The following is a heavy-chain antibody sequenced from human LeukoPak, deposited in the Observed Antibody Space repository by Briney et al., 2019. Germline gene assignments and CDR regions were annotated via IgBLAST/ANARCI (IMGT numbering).Heavy chain of an antibody. V-gene: IGHV3-23*01. CDR1: GFTFSSYA. J-gene: IGHJ4*02. CDR3: AKDSGSGYYDSSGYSYYFDY. Sequence: GGSLRLSCAASGFTFSSYAMSWVRQAPGKGLEWVSAISGSGGSTYYADSVKGRFTISRDNSKNTLYLQMNSLRAEDTAVYYCAKDSGSGYYDSSGYSYYFDYWGQGTLVTVSS. CDR2: ISGSGGST. D-gene: IGHD3-22*01.